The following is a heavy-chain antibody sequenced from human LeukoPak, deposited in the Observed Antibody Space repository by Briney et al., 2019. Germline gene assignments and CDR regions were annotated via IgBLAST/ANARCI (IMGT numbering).Heavy chain of an antibody. J-gene: IGHJ5*02. CDR1: GGSLNSPNYY. CDR3: VRHDSYGSLNWFDP. CDR2: IYYTATT. Sequence: SETLSLTRIVPGGSLNSPNYYWGWIRQPPGKGLEWIATIYYTATTYYNPSLKSRLTISVDTSKNQFSLKLTSVTAADTAVYYCVRHDSYGSLNWFDPWGQGTLITVSS. V-gene: IGHV4-39*01. D-gene: IGHD3-10*01.